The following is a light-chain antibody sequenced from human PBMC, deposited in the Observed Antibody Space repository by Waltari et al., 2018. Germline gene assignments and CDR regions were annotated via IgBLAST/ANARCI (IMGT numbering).Light chain of an antibody. CDR2: DSS. CDR3: LQTYSTLMFS. J-gene: IGKJ3*01. V-gene: IGKV1-39*01. Sequence: DIQLTTPPPSLSASVGDRVTMTCRASQSITNYLSWYQHKLEESPNLLVYDSSTLVSGVPSRFNGGGSGTEFTLTISSLQPDDLATYYCLQTYSTLMFSFGPGTKVDL. CDR1: QSITNY.